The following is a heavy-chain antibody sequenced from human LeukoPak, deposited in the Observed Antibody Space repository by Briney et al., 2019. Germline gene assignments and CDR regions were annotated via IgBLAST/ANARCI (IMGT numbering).Heavy chain of an antibody. V-gene: IGHV1-69*13. CDR3: ASAVYYDSSGYYGAFDI. D-gene: IGHD3-22*01. J-gene: IGHJ3*02. Sequence: SVKVSCKASGGTFSSYAISWVRQAPGQGLEWMGGIIPIFGTANYAQKLQGRVTITADESTSTAYMELSSLRSEDTAVYYCASAVYYDSSGYYGAFDIWGQGTMVTVSS. CDR1: GGTFSSYA. CDR2: IIPIFGTA.